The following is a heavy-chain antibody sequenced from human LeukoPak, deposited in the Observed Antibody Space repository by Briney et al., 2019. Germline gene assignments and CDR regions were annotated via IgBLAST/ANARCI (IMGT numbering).Heavy chain of an antibody. CDR1: GVSMSAYQ. D-gene: IGHD2-21*01. J-gene: IGHJ4*02. V-gene: IGHV4-4*09. CDR2: INTKGET. CDR3: ATSNDAKIAPFDH. Sequence: KASETLSLTCTVSGVSMSAYQWSWVRQSPEKGLEWIGCINTKGETSYNPSLKSRVTTSVGTSKSQFSLRLTSVTAADTAVYYCATSNDAKIAPFDHWGQGAPVTVSS.